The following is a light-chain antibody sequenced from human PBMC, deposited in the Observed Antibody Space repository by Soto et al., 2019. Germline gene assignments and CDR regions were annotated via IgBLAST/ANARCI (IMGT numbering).Light chain of an antibody. J-gene: IGKJ4*01. CDR3: QQYNIWPLT. Sequence: EIFLTQSPETLSLSPRERATLTCRASQSVTNYIAWYQQKPGQAPRLLIYGASTRATGLPARFSGSGSGRDFTLTISNLHSEDFAVYYCQQYNIWPLTFGGGTKVDIK. CDR2: GAS. CDR1: QSVTNY. V-gene: IGKV3-15*01.